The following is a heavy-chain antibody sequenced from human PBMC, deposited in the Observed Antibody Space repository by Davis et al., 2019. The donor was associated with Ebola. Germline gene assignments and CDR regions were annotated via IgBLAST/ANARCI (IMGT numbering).Heavy chain of an antibody. D-gene: IGHD2-8*01. V-gene: IGHV4-34*01. CDR1: GGSFSGYY. Sequence: PGGSLRLSCAVYGGSFSGYYWSWIRQPPGKGLEWIGEINHSGSTNYNPSLKSRVTISVDTSKNQFSLKLSSVTAADTAVYYCARGLRGVYALGWFDPWGQGTLVTVSS. CDR3: ARGLRGVYALGWFDP. J-gene: IGHJ5*02. CDR2: INHSGST.